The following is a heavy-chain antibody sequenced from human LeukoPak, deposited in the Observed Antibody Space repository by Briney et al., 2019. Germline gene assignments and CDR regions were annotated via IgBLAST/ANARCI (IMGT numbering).Heavy chain of an antibody. J-gene: IGHJ3*02. V-gene: IGHV1-69*05. CDR3: ARSSGSDDAFDI. D-gene: IGHD3-22*01. CDR1: GGTFSSYA. CDR2: IIPIFGTA. Sequence: SVKVSCNASGGTFSSYAISWVRQAPGQGLEWMGRIIPIFGTANYAQKFQGRVTITTDESTSTAYMELSSLRSEDTAVYYCARSSGSDDAFDIWGQGTMVTVSS.